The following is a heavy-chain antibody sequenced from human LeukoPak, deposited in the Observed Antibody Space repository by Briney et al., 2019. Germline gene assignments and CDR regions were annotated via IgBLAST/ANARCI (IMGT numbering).Heavy chain of an antibody. CDR1: GYTLTELS. V-gene: IGHV1-24*01. D-gene: IGHD3-22*01. CDR2: FDPEDGET. CDR3: ATVDSSGYYPHYFDY. J-gene: IGHJ4*02. Sequence: GASVKVSCKVSGYTLTELSMHWVRQAPGKGLEWMGGFDPEDGETIYAQKFQGRVTMTEDTSTDTAYMELSSLRSEDTAVYYCATVDSSGYYPHYFDYWGQGTLVTVSS.